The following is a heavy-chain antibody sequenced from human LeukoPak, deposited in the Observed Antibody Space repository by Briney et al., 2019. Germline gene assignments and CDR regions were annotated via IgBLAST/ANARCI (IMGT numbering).Heavy chain of an antibody. CDR3: ARDPTTVTYYFDY. V-gene: IGHV3-23*01. Sequence: PGGSLRLSCAASGFTFSSYGMSWVRQAPGKGLEWVSAISGSGGSTYYADSVKGRFTISRDNSKNTLYLQMNSLRAEDTAVYYCARDPTTVTYYFDYWGQGTLVTVSS. CDR1: GFTFSSYG. CDR2: ISGSGGST. D-gene: IGHD4-17*01. J-gene: IGHJ4*02.